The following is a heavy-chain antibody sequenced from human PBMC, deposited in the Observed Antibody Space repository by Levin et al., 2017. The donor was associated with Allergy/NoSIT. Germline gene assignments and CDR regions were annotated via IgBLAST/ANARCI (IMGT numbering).Heavy chain of an antibody. CDR1: GFTFSTYS. CDR3: VRDAYCTQGVCFIFDS. V-gene: IGHV3-48*02. J-gene: IGHJ4*02. CDR2: INSTSATI. Sequence: GGSLRLSCAASGFTFSTYSMNWVRQAPGKGLEWVSYINSTSATIYYADSVKGRFTISRDNAKNSLFLQMNGLRDDDTAVYYCVRDAYCTQGVCFIFDSWGQGTLVTVSS. D-gene: IGHD2-8*01.